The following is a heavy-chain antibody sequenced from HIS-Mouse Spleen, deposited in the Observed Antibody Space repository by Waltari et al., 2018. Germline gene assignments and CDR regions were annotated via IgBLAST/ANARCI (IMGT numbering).Heavy chain of an antibody. Sequence: QVQLVQSGAAVKNPGDSVKVTGTAPGYTLTGYYRPGVRQAPGQGLERMGWITPNRGGTNYAQKFQGRVTMTRDTSISPAYMELSRLGSDDTAVYYCARDYYGSGSYYYYYGMDVWGQGTTVTVSS. CDR3: ARDYYGSGSYYYYYGMDV. D-gene: IGHD3-10*01. J-gene: IGHJ6*02. V-gene: IGHV1-2*02. CDR1: GYTLTGYY. CDR2: ITPNRGGT.